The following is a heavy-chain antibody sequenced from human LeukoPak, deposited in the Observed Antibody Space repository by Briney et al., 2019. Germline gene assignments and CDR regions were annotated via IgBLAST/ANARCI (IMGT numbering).Heavy chain of an antibody. CDR2: IHNSGST. Sequence: SETLSLTCTVSGASFNSYYWSWLRQPAGKGLEWIGRIHNSGSTDYSPSLQIRVTISIDTSQKQFSLNLSSVTAADTAVYYCASDIVYLTAEVDGWGKGTLVTVSS. CDR3: ASDIVYLTAEVDG. J-gene: IGHJ4*03. V-gene: IGHV4-4*07. CDR1: GASFNSYY. D-gene: IGHD1-26*01.